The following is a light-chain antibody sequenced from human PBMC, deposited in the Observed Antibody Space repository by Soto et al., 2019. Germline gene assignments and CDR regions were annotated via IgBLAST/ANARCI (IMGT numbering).Light chain of an antibody. CDR2: DAS. CDR1: QSVSSY. J-gene: IGKJ4*01. V-gene: IGKV3-11*01. Sequence: VCTQSQATLSLSPGERATLSCRASQSVSSYLAWYQQKPGQAPRLLIYDASNRATGIPARFSGSGSGTDFTLTISSLEPEDFAVYYCQHRSNWPLTFGGGTKVDIK. CDR3: QHRSNWPLT.